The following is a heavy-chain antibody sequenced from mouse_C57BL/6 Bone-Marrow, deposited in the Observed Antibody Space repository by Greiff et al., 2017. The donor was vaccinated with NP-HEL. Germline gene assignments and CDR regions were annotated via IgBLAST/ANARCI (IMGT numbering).Heavy chain of an antibody. CDR3: AREVYEGYYVGRMDY. V-gene: IGHV1-26*01. D-gene: IGHD2-3*01. CDR2: INPNNGGT. Sequence: EVQLQQSGPELVKPGASVKISCKASGYTFTDYYMNWVKQSHGKSLEWIGDINPNNGGTSYNQKFKGKATLTVDKSSSTAYMELRSLTAEDSAGYYCAREVYEGYYVGRMDYWGQGTSVTVSS. CDR1: GYTFTDYY. J-gene: IGHJ4*01.